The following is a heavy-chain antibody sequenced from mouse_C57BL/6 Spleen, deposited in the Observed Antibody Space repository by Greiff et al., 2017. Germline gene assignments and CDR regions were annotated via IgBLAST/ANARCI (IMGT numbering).Heavy chain of an antibody. D-gene: IGHD2-4*01. V-gene: IGHV2-6-1*01. Sequence: VHLVESGPGLVAPSQSLSITCTVSGFSLTSYGVHWVRQPPGKGLEWLVVIWSDGSTTYNSALKSRLSISKDNSKSQVFLKMNSLQTDDTAMYYCARHVYDYDDYYAMDYWGQGTSVTVSS. CDR3: ARHVYDYDDYYAMDY. CDR2: IWSDGST. J-gene: IGHJ4*01. CDR1: GFSLTSYG.